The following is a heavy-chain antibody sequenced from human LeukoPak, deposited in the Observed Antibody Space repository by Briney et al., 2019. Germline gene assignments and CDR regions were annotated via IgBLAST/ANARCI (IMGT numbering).Heavy chain of an antibody. J-gene: IGHJ4*02. D-gene: IGHD5-24*01. CDR3: ASPGGRDGYNYGDLDY. CDR1: GFTFSSYA. V-gene: IGHV3-23*01. CDR2: VSSSGIDT. Sequence: PGGSLRLSCAASGFTFSSYAMSWVRQAPGRGLEWVSTVSSSGIDTYYADSVKGRFTISRDNSKNTLYLQMNSLRAEDTAVYYCASPGGRDGYNYGDLDYWGQGTLVTVSS.